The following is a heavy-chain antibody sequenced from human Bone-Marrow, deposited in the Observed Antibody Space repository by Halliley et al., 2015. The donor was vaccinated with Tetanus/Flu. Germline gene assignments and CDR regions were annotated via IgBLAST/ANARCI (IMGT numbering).Heavy chain of an antibody. V-gene: IGHV3-20*01. J-gene: IGHJ4*02. CDR3: AREGGLVGFSGGLAY. Sequence: SLRLSCAASGFTFDDYGMAWVRQAPGKGLEWVSGINWNGGRPVYADSVKGRFTISRDNAKNSLYLQMNSLRADDAAFYHCAREGGLVGFSGGLAYWGQVTLVAVSS. CDR2: INWNGGRP. D-gene: IGHD1-26*01. CDR1: GFTFDDYG.